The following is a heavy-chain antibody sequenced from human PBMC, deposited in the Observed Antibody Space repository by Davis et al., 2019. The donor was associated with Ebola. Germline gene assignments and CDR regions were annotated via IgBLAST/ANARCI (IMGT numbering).Heavy chain of an antibody. Sequence: SVKVSCKASGGTFSSYTISWVRQAPGQGLEWMGRIIPILGIANYAQKFQGRVTITADKSTSTAYMELSSLRSEDTAVYYCARDGASIVGATTADYWGQGTLVTVSS. CDR2: IIPILGIA. J-gene: IGHJ4*02. V-gene: IGHV1-69*04. D-gene: IGHD1-26*01. CDR1: GGTFSSYT. CDR3: ARDGASIVGATTADY.